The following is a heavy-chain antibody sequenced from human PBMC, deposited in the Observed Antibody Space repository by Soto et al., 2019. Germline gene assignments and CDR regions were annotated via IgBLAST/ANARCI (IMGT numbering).Heavy chain of an antibody. CDR3: ARDFYPLAYYFDY. V-gene: IGHV1-18*01. J-gene: IGHJ4*02. CDR1: GYRFTNHG. CDR2: ISGNDGKT. Sequence: ASVKVSCKASGYRFTNHGISWVRQAPGQGLEWMGWISGNDGKTKYARKFQGRVTMTTDTSTSTAYMGMNSLRHDDTAVYYCARDFYPLAYYFDYWGQGTLVTV.